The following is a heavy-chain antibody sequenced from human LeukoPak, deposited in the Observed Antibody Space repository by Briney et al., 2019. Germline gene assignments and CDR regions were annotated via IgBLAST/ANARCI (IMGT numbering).Heavy chain of an antibody. CDR1: GFTFSSYS. V-gene: IGHV3-21*01. J-gene: IGHJ6*03. D-gene: IGHD6-13*01. CDR3: ARAGRGIAAAGFTRYYYYMDV. Sequence: GGSLRLSCAASGFTFSSYSMNWVRQAPGKGLEWVSSISSSSSNIYYADSVKGRFTISRDNSKNTLYLQMNSLRAEDTAVYYCARAGRGIAAAGFTRYYYYMDVWGKGTTVTVSS. CDR2: ISSSSSNI.